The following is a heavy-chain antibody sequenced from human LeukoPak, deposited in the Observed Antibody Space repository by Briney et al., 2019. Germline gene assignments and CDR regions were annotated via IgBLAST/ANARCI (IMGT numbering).Heavy chain of an antibody. Sequence: GESLKISCQTSGFSFTSYWITWVRQTPGKGLEWMGIIYPADSDTRYSPSFQGQVTFSADKSISTAYLQWSSLKASDTAMYYCARLCRYYYGSGCYWEDYWGQGTLVTVSS. D-gene: IGHD3-10*01. CDR1: GFSFTSYW. J-gene: IGHJ4*02. CDR2: IYPADSDT. CDR3: ARLCRYYYGSGCYWEDY. V-gene: IGHV5-51*01.